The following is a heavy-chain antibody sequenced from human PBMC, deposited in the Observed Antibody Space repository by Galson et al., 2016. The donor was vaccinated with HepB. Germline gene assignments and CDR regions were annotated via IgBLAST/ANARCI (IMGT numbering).Heavy chain of an antibody. D-gene: IGHD2-15*01. Sequence: SVKVSCKASGYTFTSLDINWVRQATGQGLEWMGWMNPNSGNTGYAQKFQGRVTLTRNTSTSTVYMELSSLRSEDTAVYYCARDGLGYCSGGTCKGCYGMDVWGQGTTVTVSS. J-gene: IGHJ6*02. CDR1: GYTFTSLD. CDR2: MNPNSGNT. CDR3: ARDGLGYCSGGTCKGCYGMDV. V-gene: IGHV1-8*01.